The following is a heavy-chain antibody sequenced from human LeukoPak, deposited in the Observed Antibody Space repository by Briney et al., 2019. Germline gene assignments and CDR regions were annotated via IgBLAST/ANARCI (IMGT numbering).Heavy chain of an antibody. CDR2: IIPIFGTA. D-gene: IGHD2-15*01. CDR3: ARANKIGTRLLHNWFDP. CDR1: GGTFSSYA. V-gene: IGHV1-69*13. J-gene: IGHJ5*02. Sequence: GASVKVSCKASGGTFSSYAISWVRQAPGQGLEWMGGIIPIFGTANYAQKFQGRVTITADESTSTAYMELSSLRSEDTAVYYCARANKIGTRLLHNWFDPWGQGTLVTVSS.